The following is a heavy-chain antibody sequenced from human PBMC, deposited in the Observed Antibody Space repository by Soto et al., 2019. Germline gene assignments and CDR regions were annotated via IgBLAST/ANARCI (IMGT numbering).Heavy chain of an antibody. CDR3: ARTGNYRSSTSCPRLYYYYYGMDV. J-gene: IGHJ6*02. Sequence: QVQLQQWGAGLLKPSETLSLTCAVYGGSFSGYYWSWIRQPPGKGLEWIGEINNSGSTNYNPSLKSGVNISVDTSKNQSSLKRSSVTAADTAVYYCARTGNYRSSTSCPRLYYYYYGMDVWGQGTTVTVSS. CDR2: INNSGST. V-gene: IGHV4-34*01. CDR1: GGSFSGYY. D-gene: IGHD2-2*01.